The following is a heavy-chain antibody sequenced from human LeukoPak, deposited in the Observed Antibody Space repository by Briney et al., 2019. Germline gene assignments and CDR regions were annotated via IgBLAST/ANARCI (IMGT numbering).Heavy chain of an antibody. J-gene: IGHJ4*02. Sequence: GGSLRLSCAASGFTFSSYAMSWVRQAPGKGLERVANIKQDGSEKYYVDSVKGRFSISRDNAKNSLDLQMNSLRAEDSAVYYCARERIWNGYYFFDYWGQGTLVTVSS. CDR3: ARERIWNGYYFFDY. CDR2: IKQDGSEK. V-gene: IGHV3-7*01. D-gene: IGHD3-3*01. CDR1: GFTFSSYA.